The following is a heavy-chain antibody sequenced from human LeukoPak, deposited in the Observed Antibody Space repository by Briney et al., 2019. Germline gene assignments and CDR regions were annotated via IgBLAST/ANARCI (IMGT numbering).Heavy chain of an antibody. CDR1: GFTFSSYA. V-gene: IGHV3-23*01. CDR2: IGGGGATT. CDR3: SRLRGYSSSYHNVMDV. J-gene: IGHJ6*02. D-gene: IGHD6-13*01. Sequence: GGSLRLSCAASGFTFSSYAMSWVRQAPGKGLEWVSTIGGGGATTYYVDSVKGRFTISRDNSQNTLSLQINSLRAEDTAIYYCSRLRGYSSSYHNVMDVWGQGTPVTVSS.